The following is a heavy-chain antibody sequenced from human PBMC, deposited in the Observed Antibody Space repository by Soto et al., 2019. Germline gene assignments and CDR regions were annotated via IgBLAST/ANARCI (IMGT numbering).Heavy chain of an antibody. Sequence: GGSLRLSCAASGFTVSSNYMSWVRQAPGKGLEWVSVIYSGGSTYYADSVKGRFTISRDNSKNTLYLQMNSLRAEDTAVYYCARDPTIIAARQPEYFQHWGQGTLVTVSS. J-gene: IGHJ1*01. CDR2: IYSGGST. CDR3: ARDPTIIAARQPEYFQH. D-gene: IGHD6-6*01. CDR1: GFTVSSNY. V-gene: IGHV3-66*01.